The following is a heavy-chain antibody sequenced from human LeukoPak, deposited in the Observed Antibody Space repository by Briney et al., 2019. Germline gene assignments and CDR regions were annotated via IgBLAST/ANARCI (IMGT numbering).Heavy chain of an antibody. CDR3: ARDIGGSYTAIDY. CDR2: ISSSSAHI. J-gene: IGHJ4*02. V-gene: IGHV3-48*04. CDR1: GFTFSSYS. Sequence: HSGGSLRLSCAASGFTFSSYSMNWVRQAPGKGLEWVSFISSSSAHINYADSVKGRFTISRDNPRNSLYLQMNSLRAEGTAVYYCARDIGGSYTAIDYWGQGTLVTVSS. D-gene: IGHD1-26*01.